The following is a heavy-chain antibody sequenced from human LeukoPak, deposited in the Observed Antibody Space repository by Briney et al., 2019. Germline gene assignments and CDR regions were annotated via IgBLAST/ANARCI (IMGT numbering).Heavy chain of an antibody. Sequence: ASVKVSCKASGYTFTSYGISWVRQAPGQGLEWMGWISAYNGNTNYAQKLQGRVTMTTDTSTSTAYMELRSLRSDDTAVYYCARDFTIVVVPAAIPNYYYYYMDVWGKGTTVTVSS. D-gene: IGHD2-2*01. CDR2: ISAYNGNT. V-gene: IGHV1-18*01. J-gene: IGHJ6*03. CDR3: ARDFTIVVVPAAIPNYYYYYMDV. CDR1: GYTFTSYG.